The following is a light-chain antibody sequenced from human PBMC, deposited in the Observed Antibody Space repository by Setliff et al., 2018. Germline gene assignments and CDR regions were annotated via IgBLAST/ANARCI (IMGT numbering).Light chain of an antibody. V-gene: IGLV2-8*01. CDR2: DVT. J-gene: IGLJ1*01. CDR1: SNDVWGHNY. CDR3: GSYADSNIFL. Sequence: QSALAQPPSASGSPGQSVTISCTGTSNDVWGHNYVSWYQQHPGKAPQLIIYDVTKRPSGVPDRFSGSKSGNTASLTVSGLQAEGEADYYCGSYADSNIFLFGTGTKV.